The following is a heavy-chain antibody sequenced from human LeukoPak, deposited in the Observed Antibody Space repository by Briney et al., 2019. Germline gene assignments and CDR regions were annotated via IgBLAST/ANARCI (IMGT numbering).Heavy chain of an antibody. Sequence: PGGPLRLSCVASGITFRNYWMSWVRQAPGKGLEWVANINPDGSTENYVSSVKGRFTLSRDNARNSLSLQMNSLRAEDTAVYYCATEPGIGYAFDIWGRGTMVTVSS. CDR3: ATEPGIGYAFDI. CDR2: INPDGSTE. CDR1: GITFRNYW. D-gene: IGHD2-15*01. V-gene: IGHV3-7*01. J-gene: IGHJ3*02.